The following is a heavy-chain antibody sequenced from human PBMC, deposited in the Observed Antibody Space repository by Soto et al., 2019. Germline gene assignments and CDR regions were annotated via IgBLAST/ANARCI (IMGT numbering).Heavy chain of an antibody. CDR2: ISGSGGST. CDR3: ATDSAPRLPQKEGI. D-gene: IGHD4-17*01. V-gene: IGHV3-23*01. J-gene: IGHJ3*02. CDR1: GFSFSSYA. Sequence: XVCLRLSCAACGFSFSSYAMSWVRQAPGKGLEWVSAISGSGGSTYYADSVKGRFTISRDNSKNTLYLQMNSLRAEDTAVYYCATDSAPRLPQKEGICGQGTMVTVSS.